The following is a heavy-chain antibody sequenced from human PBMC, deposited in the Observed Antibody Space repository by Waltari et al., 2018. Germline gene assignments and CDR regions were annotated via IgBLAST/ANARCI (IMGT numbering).Heavy chain of an antibody. CDR1: GGSFSGYY. Sequence: QVQLQQWGAGLLKPSETLSLTCAVYGGSFSGYYWSWIRQPPGKGLEWIGEINHSGSTNYNPSLKSRVTISVDTSKNQFSLKLSSVTAADTAVYYCARGVNYRPSYYFDYWGQGTLVTVSS. CDR2: INHSGST. D-gene: IGHD4-4*01. CDR3: ARGVNYRPSYYFDY. J-gene: IGHJ4*02. V-gene: IGHV4-34*01.